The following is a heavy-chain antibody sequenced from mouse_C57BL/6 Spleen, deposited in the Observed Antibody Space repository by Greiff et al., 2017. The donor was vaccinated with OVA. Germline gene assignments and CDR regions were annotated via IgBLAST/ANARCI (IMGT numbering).Heavy chain of an antibody. CDR3: ARQLKN. D-gene: IGHD3-2*02. CDR2: IYPGDGDT. V-gene: IGHV1-82*01. Sequence: VQLQESGPELVKPGASVKISCKASGYAFSSSWMNWVKQRPGKGLEWIGRIYPGDGDTNYNGKFKGKATLTADKASSTAYMQLSSLTSEDSAVYFCARQLKNWGQGTTLTVSS. J-gene: IGHJ2*01. CDR1: GYAFSSSW.